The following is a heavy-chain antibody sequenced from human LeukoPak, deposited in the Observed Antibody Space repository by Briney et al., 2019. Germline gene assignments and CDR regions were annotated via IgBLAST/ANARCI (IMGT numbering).Heavy chain of an antibody. J-gene: IGHJ5*02. D-gene: IGHD3-10*01. CDR3: ARDPTLRVIQSHSWFDP. V-gene: IGHV1-18*01. Sequence: ASVKVSGKASVYSFTSFVISWLRQAPGQGLDWMGWISAYNGKTNYAQKLQGRVTMTTDTSTNTAYMELTSLRSDDTAVYYCARDPTLRVIQSHSWFDPWGQGTLVSVSS. CDR2: ISAYNGKT. CDR1: VYSFTSFV.